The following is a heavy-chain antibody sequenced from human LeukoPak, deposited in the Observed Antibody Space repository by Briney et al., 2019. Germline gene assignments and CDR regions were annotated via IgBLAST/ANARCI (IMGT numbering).Heavy chain of an antibody. CDR3: QSLDWLRGYCSSTSCLDAFDI. D-gene: IGHD2-2*01. V-gene: IGHV1-69*05. Sequence: ASVKVSCKASGGTFSSYAISWVRQAPGQGLEWMGGIIPIFGTANYAQKFQGRVTITTDESTSTAYMELSSLRAEDTAVYYCQSLDWLRGYCSSTSCLDAFDIWGQGTMVTVSS. J-gene: IGHJ3*02. CDR2: IIPIFGTA. CDR1: GGTFSSYA.